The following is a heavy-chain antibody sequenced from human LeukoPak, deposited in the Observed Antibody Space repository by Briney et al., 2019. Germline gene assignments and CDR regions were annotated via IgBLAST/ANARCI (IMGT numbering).Heavy chain of an antibody. Sequence: SETLSLTCTVSGASISSHSWNWIRQPPGKGLEWIGSIYYSGSTHYNPSLNRRVTISGDMSKNQFSLKLSYVTAADTAVYYCARRGVEMAAIRADNWFDPWGQGTLVTVSS. CDR2: IYYSGST. CDR1: GASISSHS. D-gene: IGHD5-24*01. J-gene: IGHJ5*02. CDR3: ARRGVEMAAIRADNWFDP. V-gene: IGHV4-59*08.